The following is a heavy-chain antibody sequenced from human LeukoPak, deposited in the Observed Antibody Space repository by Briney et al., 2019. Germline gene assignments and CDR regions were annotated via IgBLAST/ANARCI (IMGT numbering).Heavy chain of an antibody. V-gene: IGHV4-34*01. CDR1: GGSFSGYY. CDR2: INHSGST. CDR3: ARRSTYYDILTGYRNYYYMDV. D-gene: IGHD3-9*01. Sequence: PSETLSLTCAVYGGSFSGYYWSWIRQPPGKGLEWIGEINHSGSTNYNPSIKSRVTISVDTSKNQFSLQLSSVTAADTAVYYCARRSTYYDILTGYRNYYYMDVWGKGTTVTVSS. J-gene: IGHJ6*03.